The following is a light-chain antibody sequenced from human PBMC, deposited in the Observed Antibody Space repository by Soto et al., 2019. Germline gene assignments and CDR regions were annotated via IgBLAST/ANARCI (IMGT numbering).Light chain of an antibody. Sequence: SYVLTQPPSVSVAPGQTARITCGGNNIGRKSVHWYQQKPGQAPVLVVDDDSDRPSGIPERVSGSNSGNTATLTISRVESGDEADYFCHVWDSSSDQVFGTGTKLTVL. V-gene: IGLV3-21*02. J-gene: IGLJ1*01. CDR2: DDS. CDR1: NIGRKS. CDR3: HVWDSSSDQV.